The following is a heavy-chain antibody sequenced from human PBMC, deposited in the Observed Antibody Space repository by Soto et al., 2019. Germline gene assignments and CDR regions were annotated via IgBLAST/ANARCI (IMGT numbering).Heavy chain of an antibody. D-gene: IGHD1-20*01. CDR3: AAVRLPTDRYKWVDP. J-gene: IGHJ5*02. CDR1: GFNFGSSA. V-gene: IGHV1-58*02. CDR2: IVVGTGNT. Sequence: QMQLVQSGPEVKKPGTSVKVSCKASGFNFGSSAIQWVRQARGHRLEWIGWIVVGTGNTNYAQKFQERVTITRDMSTSTAYMELSSLISEDTAVYYCAAVRLPTDRYKWVDPWGLGTLVTVSS.